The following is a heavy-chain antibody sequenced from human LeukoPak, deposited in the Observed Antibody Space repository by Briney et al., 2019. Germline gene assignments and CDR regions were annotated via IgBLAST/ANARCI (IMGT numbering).Heavy chain of an antibody. Sequence: GGSLRLSCAATGFTFSAHYMSWIRQAPGRGLEWVSYISNDGITINYADAVKGRFTVSRDNAKNSLYLQMNSLRVEDTAVYYCVRTARLSDYWGQGTLVTVSS. CDR2: ISNDGITI. J-gene: IGHJ4*02. CDR3: VRTARLSDY. V-gene: IGHV3-11*04. CDR1: GFTFSAHY. D-gene: IGHD6-6*01.